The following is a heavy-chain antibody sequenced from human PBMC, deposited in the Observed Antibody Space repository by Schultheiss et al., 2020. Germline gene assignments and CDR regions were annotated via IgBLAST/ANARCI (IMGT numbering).Heavy chain of an antibody. CDR1: GFTFSSYA. D-gene: IGHD3-16*01. J-gene: IGHJ2*01. CDR2: ISYDGSNK. Sequence: GSLRLSCAASGFTFSSYAMHWVRQAPGKGLEWVAVISYDGSNKYYADSVKGRFTISRDISKNTLYLQMNTLRAEDTAVYYCAKSDLNWGSRDWYFDLWGRGTLVTVSS. V-gene: IGHV3-30-3*02. CDR3: AKSDLNWGSRDWYFDL.